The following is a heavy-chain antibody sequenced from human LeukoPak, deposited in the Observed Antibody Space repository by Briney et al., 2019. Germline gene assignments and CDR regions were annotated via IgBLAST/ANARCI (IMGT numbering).Heavy chain of an antibody. CDR3: ARDLNRRLLWFGESSIWFDP. Sequence: ASVKVSCKASGYTFTGYYMHWVRQAPGQGLEWMGWINPNSGGTNYAQKFQGRVTMTRDTSISTAYMELSRLRSDDTAVYYCARDLNRRLLWFGESSIWFDPWGQGTLVTVSS. CDR2: INPNSGGT. D-gene: IGHD3-10*01. CDR1: GYTFTGYY. J-gene: IGHJ5*02. V-gene: IGHV1-2*02.